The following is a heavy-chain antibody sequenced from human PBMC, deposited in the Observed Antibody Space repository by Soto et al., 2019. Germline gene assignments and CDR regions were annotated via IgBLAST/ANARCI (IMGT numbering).Heavy chain of an antibody. CDR2: ISAYNGNT. CDR3: ARVSAAAGTGWFDP. J-gene: IGHJ5*02. V-gene: IGHV1-18*04. D-gene: IGHD6-13*01. CDR1: GYTFTSYG. Sequence: ASVKVSCKASGYTFTSYGISWVRQAPGQGLEWMGWISAYNGNTNYAQKLQGRVTMTTDTSTSTAYMELRSLRSDDTAVYYCARVSAAAGTGWFDPWGQGTLVTVSS.